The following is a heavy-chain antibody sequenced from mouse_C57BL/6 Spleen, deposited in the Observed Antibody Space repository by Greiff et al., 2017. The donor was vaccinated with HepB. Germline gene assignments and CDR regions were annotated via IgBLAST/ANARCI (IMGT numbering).Heavy chain of an antibody. Sequence: QVQLQQPGAELVRPGTSVKLSCKASGYTFTSYWMHWVKQRPGQGLEWIGVIDPSDSYTNYNQKFKGKATLTVDTSSSTAYMQLSSLTSEYSAVYYWARIDGYDPFAYWGQGTLVTVSA. V-gene: IGHV1-59*01. CDR2: IDPSDSYT. J-gene: IGHJ3*01. CDR3: ARIDGYDPFAY. D-gene: IGHD2-2*01. CDR1: GYTFTSYW.